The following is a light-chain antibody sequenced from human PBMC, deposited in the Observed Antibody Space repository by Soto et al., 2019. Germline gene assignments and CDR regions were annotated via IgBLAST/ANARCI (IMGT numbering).Light chain of an antibody. CDR2: ETS. V-gene: IGKV3-11*01. CDR3: QQRNNWSYT. CDR1: QSVSSY. Sequence: EIVLTQSPATLSLSPGERATLSCRASQSVSSYLAWYQQKPGQAPRLLIYETSKRATGIPARFSGSGSGTDFTLTISSLEPADSAVYYCQQRNNWSYTFGQGTKLEIK. J-gene: IGKJ2*01.